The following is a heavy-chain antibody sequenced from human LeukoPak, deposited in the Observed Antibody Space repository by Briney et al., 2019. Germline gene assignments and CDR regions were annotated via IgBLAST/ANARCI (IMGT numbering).Heavy chain of an antibody. D-gene: IGHD2-2*01. J-gene: IGHJ4*02. CDR3: ARVFLWDIGVVPAAMSEY. CDR2: ISAYNGNT. CDR1: GYTFTSYG. V-gene: IGHV1-18*04. Sequence: ASVKVSCKASGYTFTSYGISWVRQAPGQGLEWIGWISAYNGNTNYAQKLQGRVTMPTDTSTSTAYMELRSLRSDDTAVYYCARVFLWDIGVVPAAMSEYWGQGTLVTVSS.